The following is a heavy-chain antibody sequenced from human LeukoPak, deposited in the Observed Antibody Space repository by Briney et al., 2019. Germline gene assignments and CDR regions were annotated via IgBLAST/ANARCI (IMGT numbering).Heavy chain of an antibody. CDR1: GFTFSSYA. J-gene: IGHJ4*02. D-gene: IGHD2-15*01. V-gene: IGHV3-23*01. CDR3: AKTDGSSCYGGLDY. CDR2: FSGSGNNT. Sequence: PGGSLRLSCAASGFTFSSYATSWVRQAPGKGLEWVSAFSGSGNNTHYADSAKGRFTISRDNSKNTLYLQMNSLRAEDTAVYYCAKTDGSSCYGGLDYWGQGTLVTVSS.